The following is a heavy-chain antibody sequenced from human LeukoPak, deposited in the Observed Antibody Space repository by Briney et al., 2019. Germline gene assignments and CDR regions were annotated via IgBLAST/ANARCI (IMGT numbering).Heavy chain of an antibody. CDR1: GFTFSSNP. Sequence: PGGSLRLSCAASGFTFSSNPMSWVRQAPGKGLEWVAAVSASGDNTYYADSVKGRFTISRDNSKNTLYLQMSSLRAEDTALYYGAKRYIGNYYFDYWGQGILVTVSS. CDR2: VSASGDNT. J-gene: IGHJ4*02. V-gene: IGHV3-23*01. CDR3: AKRYIGNYYFDY. D-gene: IGHD3-16*02.